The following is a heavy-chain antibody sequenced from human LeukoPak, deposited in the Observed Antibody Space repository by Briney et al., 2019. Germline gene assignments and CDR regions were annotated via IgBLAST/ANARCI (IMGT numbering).Heavy chain of an antibody. D-gene: IGHD6-19*01. V-gene: IGHV1-2*02. CDR3: ARDLDSSGWYAVY. J-gene: IGHJ4*02. CDR1: GYTFTGYY. CDR2: INPNSGGT. Sequence: ASVKVSCKASGYTFTGYYMHWVRQAPGQGLEWMGWINPNSGGTNYAQKFQGRVTMTRDTSISTAYMELSRLRSDDTAVYYCARDLDSSGWYAVYWGQGTLVTVSS.